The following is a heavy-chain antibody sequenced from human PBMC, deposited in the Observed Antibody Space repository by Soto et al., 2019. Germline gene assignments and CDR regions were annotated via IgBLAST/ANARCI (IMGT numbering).Heavy chain of an antibody. CDR3: GGDHGFWVFFSPTGGDA. Sequence: EVQLVESGGGLVQPGGSLRLSCAASGFTFSSYSMNWVRQAPGKGLEWVSYISSSSSNIYYADSVKGRFTISRDKDKNHLYRRMNRHGAADNAKHDYGGDHGFWVFFSPTGGDAWGQGTL. V-gene: IGHV3-48*01. J-gene: IGHJ5*02. CDR1: GFTFSSYS. D-gene: IGHD3-10*01. CDR2: ISSSSSNI.